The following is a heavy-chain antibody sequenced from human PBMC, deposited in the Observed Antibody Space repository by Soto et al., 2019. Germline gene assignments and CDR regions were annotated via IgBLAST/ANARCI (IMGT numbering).Heavy chain of an antibody. CDR2: INTDGSGT. Sequence: EVQLVESGGGLAQPGGSLRLSCAASGFTFSSDWMHWVRQAPGKGLVWASRINTDGSGTSYAGSVKGRLTISRDNAKNTLYRQMHSLRAEDTAVYCCTRDRPGPQHYFDYWGQGNMVTVSS. CDR3: TRDRPGPQHYFDY. V-gene: IGHV3-74*01. J-gene: IGHJ4*02. D-gene: IGHD6-6*01. CDR1: GFTFSSDW.